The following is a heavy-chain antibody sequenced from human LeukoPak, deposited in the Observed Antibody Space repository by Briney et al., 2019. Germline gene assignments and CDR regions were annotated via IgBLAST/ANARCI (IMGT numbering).Heavy chain of an antibody. CDR2: IYSGGST. V-gene: IGHV3-53*01. D-gene: IGHD3-22*01. CDR3: ARDYYDSSGYYYPFDY. CDR1: GFTVSSNY. J-gene: IGHJ4*02. Sequence: GGSLRLSCAASGFTVSSNYMSWVRQAPGKGLEWVSVIYSGGSTYYADSVKGRFTISRDNSKNTLYLQMNSLRAEDTAVYYCARDYYDSSGYYYPFDYWGQGTLVTVSS.